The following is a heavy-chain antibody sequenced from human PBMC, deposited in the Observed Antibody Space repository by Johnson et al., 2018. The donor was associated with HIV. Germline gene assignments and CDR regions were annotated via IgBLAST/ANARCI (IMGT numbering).Heavy chain of an antibody. Sequence: QVQLVESGGDLVKPGGSLRLSCAASGFIFSDYYMTWIRQAPGKGLESISYISSSGRTIYYADSVKGRFTMSRDNAKKSLYLQMNSLRAEDTAVYYCAKWSIVGATFSDAFDIWGQGTMVTVSS. CDR1: GFIFSDYY. V-gene: IGHV3-11*04. CDR2: ISSSGRTI. D-gene: IGHD1-26*01. CDR3: AKWSIVGATFSDAFDI. J-gene: IGHJ3*02.